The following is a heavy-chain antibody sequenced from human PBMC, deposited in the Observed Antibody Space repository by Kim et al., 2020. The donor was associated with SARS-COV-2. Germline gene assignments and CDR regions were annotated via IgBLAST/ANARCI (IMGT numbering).Heavy chain of an antibody. J-gene: IGHJ4*02. V-gene: IGHV3-23*01. CDR3: AKQGRDIVVVPAEKNY. Sequence: SVKGRFTISRDNSKNTLYLQMNSLRAEDTAVYYCAKQGRDIVVVPAEKNYWGQGTLVTVSS. D-gene: IGHD2-2*01.